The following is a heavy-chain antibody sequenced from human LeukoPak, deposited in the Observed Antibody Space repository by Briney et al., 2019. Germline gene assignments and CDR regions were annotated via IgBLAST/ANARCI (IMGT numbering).Heavy chain of an antibody. CDR1: GGSIGSYY. CDR2: IHDTGST. Sequence: PSETLSLTCTVSGGSIGSYYWSWIRQPPGKGLEWIGYIHDTGSTKYNPSLKSRVTISVDTSRNHLSLKLTSVTAADTAVYYCARGWASDGMDVWGQGTTVTVSS. J-gene: IGHJ6*02. D-gene: IGHD1-26*01. CDR3: ARGWASDGMDV. V-gene: IGHV4-59*08.